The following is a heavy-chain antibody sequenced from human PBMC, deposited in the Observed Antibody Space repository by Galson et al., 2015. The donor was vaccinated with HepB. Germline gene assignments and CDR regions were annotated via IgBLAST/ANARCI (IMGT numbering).Heavy chain of an antibody. J-gene: IGHJ4*02. CDR3: AREPPSYYYDTTGYLDY. V-gene: IGHV3-74*01. CDR2: INSDGSST. Sequence: SLRLSCAASGFSFNIYLMHWVRQAPGKGLVWVSRINSDGSSTSYADSVKGRFTISRDNAKNTLYLQMHSLRAEDTAVYCCAREPPSYYYDTTGYLDYWGQGALVAVSS. D-gene: IGHD3-22*01. CDR1: GFSFNIYL.